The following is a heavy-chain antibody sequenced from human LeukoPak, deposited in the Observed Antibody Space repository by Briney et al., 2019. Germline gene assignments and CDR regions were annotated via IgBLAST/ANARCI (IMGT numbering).Heavy chain of an antibody. CDR3: ARRRAMVRQGAFDI. V-gene: IGHV4-34*01. J-gene: IGHJ3*02. CDR2: INHSGST. Sequence: PSETLSLTCAVYGGSFSGYYWSWIRQPPGKGLEWIGEINHSGSTNYNPPLKSRVTISVDTSKNQFSLKLSSVTAADTAVYYCARRRAMVRQGAFDIWGQGTMVTVSS. D-gene: IGHD5-18*01. CDR1: GGSFSGYY.